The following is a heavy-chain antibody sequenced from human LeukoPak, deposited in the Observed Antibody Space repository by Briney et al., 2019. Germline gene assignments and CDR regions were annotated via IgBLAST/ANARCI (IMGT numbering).Heavy chain of an antibody. CDR2: ISGDGVST. Sequence: SGGSLRLSCVASGLPIGDFAMQWVRQAPGRGLEWVSLISGDGVSTFFTDSVKGRFSISRDNSKNSLFLEMSSLRTEDPAMYYCARESGKFDYWGQGTLVAVSS. V-gene: IGHV3-43*02. CDR3: ARESGKFDY. CDR1: GLPIGDFA. J-gene: IGHJ4*02.